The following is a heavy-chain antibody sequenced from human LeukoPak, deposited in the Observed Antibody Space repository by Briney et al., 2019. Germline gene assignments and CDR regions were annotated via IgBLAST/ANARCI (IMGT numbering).Heavy chain of an antibody. J-gene: IGHJ6*03. CDR1: GFTFSSYE. CDR3: ARSGENGSGSYLGGSDYMDV. D-gene: IGHD1-26*01. CDR2: ISSSGSTI. Sequence: GGSLRLSCAASGFTFSSYEMNWVRQAPGKGLEWVSYISSSGSTIYYADSVKGRFTISRDNAKNSLYLQMNSLRAEDTALYYCARSGENGSGSYLGGSDYMDVWGKGTTVTVSS. V-gene: IGHV3-48*03.